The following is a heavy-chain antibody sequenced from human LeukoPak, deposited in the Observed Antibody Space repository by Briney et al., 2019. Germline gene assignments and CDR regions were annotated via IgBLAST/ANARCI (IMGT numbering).Heavy chain of an antibody. D-gene: IGHD5-18*01. CDR1: GYTFTSYD. CDR3: ARSQGYSYGSSY. V-gene: IGHV1-8*01. J-gene: IGHJ4*02. Sequence: ASVTVSCKASGYTFTSYDINWVRQATGQGLEWMGWMNPNSGNTGYAQKFQGRVTMTRNTSISTAYMELSSLRSEDTAVYYCARSQGYSYGSSYWGQGTLVTVSS. CDR2: MNPNSGNT.